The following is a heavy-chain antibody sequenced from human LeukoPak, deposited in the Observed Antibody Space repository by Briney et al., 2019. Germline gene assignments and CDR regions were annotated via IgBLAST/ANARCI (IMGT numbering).Heavy chain of an antibody. V-gene: IGHV1-69*01. D-gene: IGHD2-2*01. Sequence: SVNVSCKASGGTFSSYAISWVRQAPGQGLEWMGGIIPIFGTANYAQKFQGRVTITADESTSTAYMELSSLRSEDTAVYYCAGVGCSSTSCYGGGWYYYGMDVWGKGTTVTVSS. CDR3: AGVGCSSTSCYGGGWYYYGMDV. CDR2: IIPIFGTA. J-gene: IGHJ6*04. CDR1: GGTFSSYA.